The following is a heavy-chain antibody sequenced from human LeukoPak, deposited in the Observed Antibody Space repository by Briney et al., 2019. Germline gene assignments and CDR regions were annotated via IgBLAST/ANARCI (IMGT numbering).Heavy chain of an antibody. CDR2: VNHSGNT. V-gene: IGHV4-34*01. J-gene: IGHJ4*02. D-gene: IGHD6-13*01. Sequence: SETLSLTCAVYGGSFSGYYWSWIRPSPGKGLEWIGEVNHSGNTNYNPSLKSRVTISADTSKNQFSLKLSSVTAADTAMYYCAKRLLLIAAAGTLDYWSQGTLVTVSS. CDR3: AKRLLLIAAAGTLDY. CDR1: GGSFSGYY.